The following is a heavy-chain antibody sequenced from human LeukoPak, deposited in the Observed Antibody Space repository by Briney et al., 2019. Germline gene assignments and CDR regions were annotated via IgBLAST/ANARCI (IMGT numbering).Heavy chain of an antibody. Sequence: ASVKVSCKASGYTFTGYYMHWVRQAPGQGLEWMGRINPNSGGTNYAQKLQGRVTMTRDTSISTAYMELSRLRSDDTAVYYCAGDLPDSYGYGYYYMDVWGKGTTVTVSS. CDR2: INPNSGGT. V-gene: IGHV1-2*06. CDR3: AGDLPDSYGYGYYYMDV. CDR1: GYTFTGYY. J-gene: IGHJ6*03. D-gene: IGHD5-18*01.